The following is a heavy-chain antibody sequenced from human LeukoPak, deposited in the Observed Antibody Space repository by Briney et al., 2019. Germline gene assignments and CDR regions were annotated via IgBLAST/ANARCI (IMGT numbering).Heavy chain of an antibody. CDR3: AKDLTSYYGMDV. D-gene: IGHD2-2*01. CDR2: ISWNSGSI. J-gene: IGHJ6*02. Sequence: PGRSLRLSCAASGFTFDDYAMHWVRQAPGKGLEWVSGISWNSGSIGYADSVKGRFTISRDNAKNSLYLQMNSLRAEDTALYYCAKDLTSYYGMDVWGQGTTVTVSS. CDR1: GFTFDDYA. V-gene: IGHV3-9*01.